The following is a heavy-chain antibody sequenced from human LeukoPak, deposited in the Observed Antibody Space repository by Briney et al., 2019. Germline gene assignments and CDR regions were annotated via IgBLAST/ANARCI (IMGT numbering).Heavy chain of an antibody. D-gene: IGHD6-19*01. V-gene: IGHV1-18*01. J-gene: IGHJ4*02. Sequence: ASVKVSCKASVYTFTSYGISWVRQAPGQGLGWVGCISAYNGNTNYAQKLQGRVTMTTDTSTSTAYMELRSLRSDDTAVYYCARDRRAVAGSGFDYWGQGTLVTVSS. CDR1: VYTFTSYG. CDR2: ISAYNGNT. CDR3: ARDRRAVAGSGFDY.